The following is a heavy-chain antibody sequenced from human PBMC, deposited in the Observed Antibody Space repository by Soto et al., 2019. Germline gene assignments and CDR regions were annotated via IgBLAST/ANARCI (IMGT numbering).Heavy chain of an antibody. CDR3: AKRSARIAVAGTIDY. CDR1: GFTFSSYA. CDR2: ISGSGGST. D-gene: IGHD6-19*01. V-gene: IGHV3-23*01. Sequence: EVQLLESGGGLVQPGGSLRLSCAASGFTFSSYAMSWVRQAPGKGLEWVSAISGSGGSTYYADSVKGRFTISRDNSKNTLYLQMNRLRAEDTAVYYWAKRSARIAVAGTIDYWGQGTLVTVSS. J-gene: IGHJ4*02.